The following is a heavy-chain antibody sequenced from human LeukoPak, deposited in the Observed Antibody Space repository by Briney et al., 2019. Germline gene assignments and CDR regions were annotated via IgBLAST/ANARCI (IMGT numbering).Heavy chain of an antibody. CDR1: GYTLTELS. J-gene: IGHJ5*02. V-gene: IGHV1-24*01. CDR2: FDPEDGET. D-gene: IGHD2-15*01. Sequence: ASVKVSCTVSGYTLTELSMNWVRQAPGKGLEWMAGFDPEDGETIYAQKFQGRVTMTEDTSTDTAYMELSSLRSEDTAVYYCATRDCSGGSCQGEWWFDPWGQGTLVTVSS. CDR3: ATRDCSGGSCQGEWWFDP.